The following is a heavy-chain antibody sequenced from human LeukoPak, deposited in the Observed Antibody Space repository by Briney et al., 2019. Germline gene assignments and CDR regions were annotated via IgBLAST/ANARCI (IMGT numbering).Heavy chain of an antibody. V-gene: IGHV4-4*02. CDR1: GGSISNGNW. Sequence: SGTLSLTCFVSGGSISNGNWCTWVRQPPGKGLEWIGEIYHTGTTNYNASLESRVTISIDESTNRFSLNLGSVTAADTAVYYCATRSPLVDAILWGQGTLVTVSS. J-gene: IGHJ4*02. CDR2: IYHTGTT. CDR3: ATRSPLVDAIL. D-gene: IGHD5-12*01.